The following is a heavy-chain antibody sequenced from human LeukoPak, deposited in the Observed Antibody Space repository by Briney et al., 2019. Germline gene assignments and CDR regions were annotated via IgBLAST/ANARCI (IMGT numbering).Heavy chain of an antibody. D-gene: IGHD4-23*01. CDR3: AKYADYGGKIGY. CDR1: GFTFNTYW. Sequence: GESLRLSCAASGFTFNTYWMHWVRQAPGKGLEWVSAISGSGGSTYYADSEKGRFTTFRDNTKNLLYQQMNSLRADDTAVYYCAKYADYGGKIGYWGQGTLVTVSS. V-gene: IGHV3-23*01. J-gene: IGHJ4*02. CDR2: ISGSGGST.